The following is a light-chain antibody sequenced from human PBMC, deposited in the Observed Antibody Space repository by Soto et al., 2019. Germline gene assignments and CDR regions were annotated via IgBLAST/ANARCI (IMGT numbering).Light chain of an antibody. V-gene: IGKV3-15*01. CDR1: QSVSSN. J-gene: IGKJ1*01. Sequence: EIVVTQSPATLSVSPGERATLSCRASQSVSSNLAWYQQKPGQAPRLLISGASTRATGIPARSSGSGSGTELTLTITTLQSEAFAVYYCQQYNAWPRTFGQGTKVEIK. CDR2: GAS. CDR3: QQYNAWPRT.